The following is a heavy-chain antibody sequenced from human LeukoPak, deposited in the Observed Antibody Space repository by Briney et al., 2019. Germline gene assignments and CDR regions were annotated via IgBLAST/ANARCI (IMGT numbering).Heavy chain of an antibody. V-gene: IGHV1-18*01. CDR3: ARVSRVHYDFWSGYPDY. Sequence: GASVKVSCKASGYTFTSYGISWVRQAPGQGLEWMGWISAYNGNTNYAQKLQGRVTMTTDTSTSTAYMELRSLRSDDTAVYYCARVSRVHYDFWSGYPDYWGQGTLVTVSS. CDR1: GYTFTSYG. CDR2: ISAYNGNT. D-gene: IGHD3-3*01. J-gene: IGHJ4*02.